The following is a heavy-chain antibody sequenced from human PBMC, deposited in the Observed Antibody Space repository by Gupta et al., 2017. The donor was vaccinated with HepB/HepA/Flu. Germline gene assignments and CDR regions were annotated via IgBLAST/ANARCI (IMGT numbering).Heavy chain of an antibody. CDR3: ARGTGYNWGYFDY. Sequence: QVQLVESGGGVFQPGRSLRLSCAASGFTFNVDGMHWVRPAPGKGLEWVAVLWHDGAKTSYADSVKGRFSISRDNALSMVYLQMNSLRAEDTAVYFCARGTGYNWGYFDYWGQGILVTVSS. CDR1: GFTFNVDG. V-gene: IGHV3-33*01. D-gene: IGHD5-24*01. J-gene: IGHJ4*02. CDR2: LWHDGAKT.